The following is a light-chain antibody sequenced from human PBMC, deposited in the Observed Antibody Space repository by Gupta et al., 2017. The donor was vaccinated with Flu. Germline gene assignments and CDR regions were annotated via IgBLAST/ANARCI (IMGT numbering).Light chain of an antibody. J-gene: IGKJ4*01. CDR3: QQRSNWPPSLT. Sequence: IVLTQSPATLSLSPGERATLSCRASQSVDSYIAWYQQKPGQAPGLLIFDASNRATGIPARFSGSGSETDFTLTISSLEPEDSAVYYCQQRSNWPPSLTFGGGTKVEIK. V-gene: IGKV3-11*01. CDR1: QSVDSY. CDR2: DAS.